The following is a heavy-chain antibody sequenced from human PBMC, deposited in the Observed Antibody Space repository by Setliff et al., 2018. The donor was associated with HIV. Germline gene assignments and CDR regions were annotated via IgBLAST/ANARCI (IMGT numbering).Heavy chain of an antibody. Sequence: ASVKVSCKASGYTFSGYYLHWVRRAPGQGLEWMGWINPNCGATNYAQVRDRVSMTRDTSIRTAYMELRGLTSDDTAVYYCARSIDMHYDFWSAYDYWGQGALVTVSS. J-gene: IGHJ4*02. CDR2: INPNCGAT. D-gene: IGHD3-3*01. V-gene: IGHV1-2*02. CDR1: GYTFSGYY. CDR3: ARSIDMHYDFWSAYDY.